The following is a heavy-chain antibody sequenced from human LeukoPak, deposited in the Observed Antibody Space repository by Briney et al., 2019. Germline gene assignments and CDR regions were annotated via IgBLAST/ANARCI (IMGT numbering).Heavy chain of an antibody. Sequence: ETLSLTCTVSGGSISSYYWSWIRQPPGKGLEWIAYIYYSGSTNYNPSLKSRVTISVDTSKNQFSLNLSSVSAADTAVYFCARRSWGNNWFDPWGQGTLVTVSS. CDR3: ARRSWGNNWFDP. D-gene: IGHD7-27*01. CDR2: IYYSGST. J-gene: IGHJ5*02. CDR1: GGSISSYY. V-gene: IGHV4-59*08.